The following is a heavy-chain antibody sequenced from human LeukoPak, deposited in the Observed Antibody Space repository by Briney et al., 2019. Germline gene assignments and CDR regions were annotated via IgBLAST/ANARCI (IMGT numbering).Heavy chain of an antibody. CDR3: ARDHIAVAGPDAFDI. CDR1: GFTFSNYE. Sequence: PGGSLRLSCSASGFTFSNYEMNWVRQAPGRGLESVSYISSSGYTIYYADSVKGRFTISRDNAKTSLYLQMNSLRAEDTAVYYCARDHIAVAGPDAFDIWGQGTLVTVSS. D-gene: IGHD6-19*01. CDR2: ISSSGYTI. V-gene: IGHV3-48*03. J-gene: IGHJ3*02.